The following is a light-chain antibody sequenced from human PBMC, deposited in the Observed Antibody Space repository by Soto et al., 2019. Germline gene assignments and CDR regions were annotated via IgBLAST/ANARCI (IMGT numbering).Light chain of an antibody. CDR2: DAS. V-gene: IGKV3-11*01. CDR3: QHRSNWPST. Sequence: EIVLTQSPVTPSLSPGERATLSCRASQSVSTYLAWYQQKPGRAPRLLIYDASSRATGIPARFSGSGSGTDFTLTISSLEPEDFAVYYCQHRSNWPSTFGGGTKVEIK. J-gene: IGKJ4*01. CDR1: QSVSTY.